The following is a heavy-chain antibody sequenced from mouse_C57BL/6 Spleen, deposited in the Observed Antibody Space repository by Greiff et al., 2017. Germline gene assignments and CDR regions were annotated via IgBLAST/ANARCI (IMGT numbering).Heavy chain of an antibody. CDR2: IYPGSGST. V-gene: IGHV1-55*01. D-gene: IGHD1-1*01. Sequence: QVQLQQPGAELVKPGAPVKMSCKASGYTFTSYWITWVKQRPGQGLEWIGDIYPGSGSTNYNEKFKSKATLTVDTSSSTAYMQLSSLTSEDTAVYYCARGYGSSYYYAMDYWGQGTSVTVSS. J-gene: IGHJ4*01. CDR3: ARGYGSSYYYAMDY. CDR1: GYTFTSYW.